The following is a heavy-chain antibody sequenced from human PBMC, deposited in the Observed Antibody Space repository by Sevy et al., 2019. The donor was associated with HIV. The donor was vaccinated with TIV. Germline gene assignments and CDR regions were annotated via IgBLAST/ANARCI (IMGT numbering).Heavy chain of an antibody. CDR1: GFPFSSYA. V-gene: IGHV3-23*01. Sequence: GGSLRLSCAASGFPFSSYAMSWVRQAPGKGLQSVSAIGGSGVSTYYADSVKGRFTISRDNSKNTLYLQMNSLRAEDTAVYYCTKDRAAMVGDAFDIWGQGTMVIVSS. CDR3: TKDRAAMVGDAFDI. D-gene: IGHD5-18*01. J-gene: IGHJ3*02. CDR2: IGGSGVST.